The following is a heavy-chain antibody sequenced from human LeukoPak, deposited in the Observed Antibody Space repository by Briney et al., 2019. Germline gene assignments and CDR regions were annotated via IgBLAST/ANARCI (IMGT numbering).Heavy chain of an antibody. CDR3: ARDQGCSTSCHWYRDYYYMDV. CDR1: GFTFSTYA. J-gene: IGHJ6*03. CDR2: VSGSGGST. Sequence: PGGSLRLSCAASGFTFSTYAMSWVRQAPGKGLEWVSAVSGSGGSTYYADFVKGRFTISRDNAKNSLYLQMNSLRAEDTAVYHCARDQGCSTSCHWYRDYYYMDVWGKGTTVTVSS. V-gene: IGHV3-23*01. D-gene: IGHD2-2*01.